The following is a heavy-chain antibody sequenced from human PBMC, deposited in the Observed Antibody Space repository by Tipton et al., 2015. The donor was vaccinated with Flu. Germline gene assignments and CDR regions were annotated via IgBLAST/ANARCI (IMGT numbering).Heavy chain of an antibody. CDR1: GASISTSY. J-gene: IGHJ4*02. D-gene: IGHD1-26*01. Sequence: TLSLTCSVSGASISTSYWSWIRQPAGKGLEWIGRIYPSGNTNYNPSLKSRVTMSLEAARNQLSLSLNAVTAADTAVYYFVKDVPVWYRTNSPRLDYWGQGTLVTFSS. CDR2: IYPSGNT. V-gene: IGHV4-4*07. CDR3: VKDVPVWYRTNSPRLDY.